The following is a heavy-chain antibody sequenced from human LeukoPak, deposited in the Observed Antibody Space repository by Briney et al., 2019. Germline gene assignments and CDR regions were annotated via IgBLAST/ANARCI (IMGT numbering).Heavy chain of an antibody. Sequence: GGSLRLSCAASGFTFSSYAMSWVRQAPGKGLEWVSAISGSGGSTYYADSVKGRFTISRDNSKNTLYLQMSSLRAEDTAVYYCAKEAPTYSYGYDYFDYWGQGTLVTVSS. CDR1: GFTFSSYA. J-gene: IGHJ4*02. D-gene: IGHD5-18*01. CDR2: ISGSGGST. CDR3: AKEAPTYSYGYDYFDY. V-gene: IGHV3-23*01.